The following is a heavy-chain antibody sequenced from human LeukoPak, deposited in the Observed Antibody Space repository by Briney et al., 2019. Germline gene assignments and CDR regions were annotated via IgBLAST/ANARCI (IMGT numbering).Heavy chain of an antibody. Sequence: SAVPVSCKASGGTFSSYAFSWVRQPPAQGLEGVGGIIPNFGTSNYPQKFQGRGTITADESTSTAYTELRSLRSEDTAVYYCARGDYYDSSGYYTFDYWGQGTLVTVSS. CDR3: ARGDYYDSSGYYTFDY. V-gene: IGHV1-69*13. CDR2: IIPNFGTS. J-gene: IGHJ4*02. CDR1: GGTFSSYA. D-gene: IGHD3-22*01.